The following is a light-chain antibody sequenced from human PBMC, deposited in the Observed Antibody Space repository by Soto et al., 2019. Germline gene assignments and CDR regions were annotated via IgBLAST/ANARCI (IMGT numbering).Light chain of an antibody. CDR1: SSSIGAGYD. V-gene: IGLV1-40*01. J-gene: IGLJ1*01. CDR2: GNN. CDR3: QSYDSSLTAYV. Sequence: QSVLTQPPSVSGAPGQRVTISCTGSSSSIGAGYDVHWYHQLPGAAPKLLVSGNNNRPSGVPDRFSASKSGTSASLAITGLLTEDEAQYYCQSYDSSLTAYVFGTGTKLTVL.